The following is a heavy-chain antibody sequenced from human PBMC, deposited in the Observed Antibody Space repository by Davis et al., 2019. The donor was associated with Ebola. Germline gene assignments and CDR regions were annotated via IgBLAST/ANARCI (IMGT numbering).Heavy chain of an antibody. Sequence: AASVKVSCKASGYTFTSYYMHWVRQAPGQGLEWMGGIIPIFGTANYAQKFQGRVTITADESTSTAYMELSSLRSDDTAVYYCARRIGDYGDWYYFDYWGQGTLVTVSS. D-gene: IGHD4-17*01. CDR1: GYTFTSYY. CDR3: ARRIGDYGDWYYFDY. CDR2: IIPIFGTA. V-gene: IGHV1-69*13. J-gene: IGHJ4*02.